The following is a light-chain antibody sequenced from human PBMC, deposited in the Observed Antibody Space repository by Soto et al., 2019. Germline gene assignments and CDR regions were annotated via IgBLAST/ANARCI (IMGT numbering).Light chain of an antibody. V-gene: IGLV2-8*01. CDR1: SSDVGAYTH. CDR2: EVT. J-gene: IGLJ1*01. Sequence: QSALTQPPPASGSPGQSVTISCTGTSSDVGAYTHVSWYQQHPGKAPKLMIYEVTKRPSGVPDRFSGSKSGNTASLTVSGLQAEDEAEYYCSSYAGSNNFPYVFGTGTKVT. CDR3: SSYAGSNNFPYV.